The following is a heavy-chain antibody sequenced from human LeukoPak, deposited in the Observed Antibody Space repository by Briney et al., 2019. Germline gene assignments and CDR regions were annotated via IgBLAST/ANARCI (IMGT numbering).Heavy chain of an antibody. J-gene: IGHJ4*02. Sequence: SETLSLTCTVSGYSISSGYYWGWIRQPPGKGLEWIGSIYHSGSTYYNPSLKSRVTISVDTSKNQFSLKLSSVTAADTAVYYCARDPSGGGSSWLGYWGQGTLVTVSS. CDR1: GYSISSGYY. CDR3: ARDPSGGGSSWLGY. V-gene: IGHV4-38-2*02. CDR2: IYHSGST. D-gene: IGHD6-13*01.